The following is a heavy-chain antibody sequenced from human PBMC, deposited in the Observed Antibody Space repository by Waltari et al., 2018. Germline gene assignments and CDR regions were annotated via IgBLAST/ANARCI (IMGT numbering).Heavy chain of an antibody. CDR1: GFIFGNCN. D-gene: IGHD5-12*01. CDR3: VKYSGFDYFFDY. Sequence: QFQLVESGGGVVQPGRSLRLACAASGFIFGNCNLPWVLQTPGKGLQWVAAISHDGSNKDYADSVKSRFTVSRDNSNNTLYLQINSLRADDTGIYFCVKYSGFDYFFDYWGQGTLVTVSS. V-gene: IGHV3-30*18. CDR2: ISHDGSNK. J-gene: IGHJ4*02.